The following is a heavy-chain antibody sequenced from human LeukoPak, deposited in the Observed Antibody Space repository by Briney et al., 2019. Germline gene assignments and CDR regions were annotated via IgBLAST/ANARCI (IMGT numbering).Heavy chain of an antibody. CDR2: ISPSGDSR. Sequence: GGSLRLSCAASGFMFSSYSMRWVRQAPGKGLEFVAAISPSGDSRSHADDVQGRFTISRDNSNGALYLQMDSLRADDMGIYYCARELSYYYLDVWGTGTTVTVSS. J-gene: IGHJ6*03. V-gene: IGHV3-64*02. CDR1: GFMFSSYS. CDR3: ARELSYYYLDV.